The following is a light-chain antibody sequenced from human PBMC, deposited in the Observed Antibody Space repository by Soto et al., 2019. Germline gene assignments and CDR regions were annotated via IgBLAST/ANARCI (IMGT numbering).Light chain of an antibody. CDR3: QQYHQWPIT. J-gene: IGKJ5*01. V-gene: IGKV3-15*01. CDR2: GVS. Sequence: EKGLTQSPATLSLSPGERRTLSCRASQSVSSYLAWYQQKPGQAPRLLIYGVSTRASGIPARISGQGSGTEFTLTISSLQSEDFAVYYCQQYHQWPITFGQGTRLEI. CDR1: QSVSSY.